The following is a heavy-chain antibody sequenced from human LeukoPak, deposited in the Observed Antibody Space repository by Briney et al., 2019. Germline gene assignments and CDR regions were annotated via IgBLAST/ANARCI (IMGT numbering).Heavy chain of an antibody. J-gene: IGHJ4*02. Sequence: PGGSLRLSCAASGFTFSSYGMHWVRQAPGKGLEWVAFIRYDGSNKYYADSVKGRFTISRDNAKNSLYLQMNSLRAEDTAVYYCARDSGSYRFEGVDYWGQGTLVTVSS. CDR1: GFTFSSYG. D-gene: IGHD3-16*02. CDR2: IRYDGSNK. CDR3: ARDSGSYRFEGVDY. V-gene: IGHV3-30*02.